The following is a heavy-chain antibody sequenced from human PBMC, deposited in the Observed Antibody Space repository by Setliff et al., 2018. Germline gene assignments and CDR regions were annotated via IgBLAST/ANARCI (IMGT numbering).Heavy chain of an antibody. CDR1: GGSISSYY. D-gene: IGHD3-10*01. CDR3: ARVGMYYFTP. V-gene: IGHV4-4*07. J-gene: IGHJ4*02. CDR2: IYIGVSA. Sequence: PSETLSLTCTVSGGSISSYYWSGIRQPAGKGLEWVGHIYIGVSANYNPSLKSRVTMSVDTSKNQFSLKLSSVTAADTAVYYCARVGMYYFTPWGPGTLVTVSS.